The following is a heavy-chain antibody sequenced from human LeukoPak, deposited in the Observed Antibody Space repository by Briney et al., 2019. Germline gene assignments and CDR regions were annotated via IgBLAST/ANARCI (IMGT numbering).Heavy chain of an antibody. CDR2: IIPIFGTA. D-gene: IGHD6-6*01. CDR3: GKGQAQYYYYYYYLDV. CDR1: GGTFSSYA. Sequence: SVKVSCKASGGTFSSYAISWVRQAPGQGLEWMGGIIPIFGTANYAQKFQGRVTITADESTSTAYMELSSLRSEDTAVYYCGKGQAQYYYYYYYLDVWGKGTTVTVSS. J-gene: IGHJ6*03. V-gene: IGHV1-69*01.